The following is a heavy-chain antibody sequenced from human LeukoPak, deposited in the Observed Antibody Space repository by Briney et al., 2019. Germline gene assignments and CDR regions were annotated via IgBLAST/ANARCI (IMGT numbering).Heavy chain of an antibody. CDR1: GVSFSGYY. CDR2: IYHSGST. CDR3: ARDSVLEDYSNFFDY. V-gene: IGHV4-38-2*02. Sequence: ASETLSLTCAVYGVSFSGYYWGWLRQPPEKGLEWVGSIYHSGSTNYNPALMSRGTISVDTSKNQFSLKVSSVTPADTAVYDCARDSVLEDYSNFFDYWGQGTLVTVSS. D-gene: IGHD4-11*01. J-gene: IGHJ4*02.